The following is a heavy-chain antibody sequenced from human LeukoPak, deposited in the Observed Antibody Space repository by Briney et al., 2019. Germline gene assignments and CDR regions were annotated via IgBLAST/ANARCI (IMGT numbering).Heavy chain of an antibody. CDR1: VDSISSYY. V-gene: IGHV4-59*01. D-gene: IGHD3-10*02. Sequence: PSETLFLTFTVSVDSISSYYWSWIRQPPGKGLEWIGYIYYSGSTNYNPSLKSRVTISVDTSKNQFSLKLSSVTAADTAVYYCARGVFGEYPFDYWGQGTLVTVSS. CDR3: ARGVFGEYPFDY. CDR2: IYYSGST. J-gene: IGHJ4*02.